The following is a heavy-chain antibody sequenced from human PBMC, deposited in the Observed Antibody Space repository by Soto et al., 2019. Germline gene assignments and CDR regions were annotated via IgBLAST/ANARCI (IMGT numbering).Heavy chain of an antibody. CDR2: IYYSGGT. Sequence: QLQMQESGPGLVRPSETLSLTCTVSGGSISTSSYYWAWIRQPPGKGLEWIGSIYYSGGTYYNPSLKSRVTISVDTYKNQISRMLSSVTAADTAVYYCASLTVNPRYFDYWGQGTLVTVSS. V-gene: IGHV4-39*01. CDR3: ASLTVNPRYFDY. J-gene: IGHJ4*02. D-gene: IGHD4-4*01. CDR1: GGSISTSSYY.